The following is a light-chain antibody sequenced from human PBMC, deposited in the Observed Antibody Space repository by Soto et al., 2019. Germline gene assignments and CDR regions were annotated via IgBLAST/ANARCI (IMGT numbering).Light chain of an antibody. CDR1: QSVSSSY. CDR2: GAS. Sequence: ENVLTQSPGTLSLSLGKRATLSCRASQSVSSSYLAWYQQKPGQAPRLLIYGASSRATGIPDRFSGSGSGTNFTLTISRLEPEDFAVYYCQQYGSSPRTFGQGTKVEIK. CDR3: QQYGSSPRT. V-gene: IGKV3-20*01. J-gene: IGKJ1*01.